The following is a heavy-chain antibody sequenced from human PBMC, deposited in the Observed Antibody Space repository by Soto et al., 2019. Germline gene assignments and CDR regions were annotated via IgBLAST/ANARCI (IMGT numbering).Heavy chain of an antibody. CDR1: EFSIRAYS. J-gene: IGHJ4*02. V-gene: IGHV3-21*04. CDR2: VSSVSTGI. D-gene: IGHD2-21*01. Sequence: GGPLRVSCVVSEFSIRAYSMNCVGHARGERHGRVAAVSSVSTGIFYADRVKRRVSISGDNSKSVLCLHMMSLGAEATALYYCVRDNGAVVASRSFDYWGQXTLVTAS. CDR3: VRDNGAVVASRSFDY.